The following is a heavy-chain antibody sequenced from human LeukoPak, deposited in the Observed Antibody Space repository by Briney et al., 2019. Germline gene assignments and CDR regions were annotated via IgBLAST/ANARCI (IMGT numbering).Heavy chain of an antibody. Sequence: SETLSLTCTDSGDSISSNYWSWIRQPAGKGLEWIGRIYTSGTTNYNPSLKSRLTMSVDTSKNQFSLKLSSVTAADTAVYYCARGGDSDGYYYVGWLDPWGQGTQVTVSS. D-gene: IGHD3-22*01. CDR3: ARGGDSDGYYYVGWLDP. J-gene: IGHJ5*02. CDR2: IYTSGTT. V-gene: IGHV4-4*07. CDR1: GDSISSNY.